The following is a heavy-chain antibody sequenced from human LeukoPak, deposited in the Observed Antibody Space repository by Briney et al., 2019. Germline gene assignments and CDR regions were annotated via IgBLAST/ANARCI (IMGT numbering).Heavy chain of an antibody. D-gene: IGHD1-7*01. CDR1: GFTFSSFG. Sequence: AGSLRLSCAASGFTFSSFGMHWVRQAPGKGLEWVAVIWYDASNKYYVDSVKGRFTISRDNSKNTLYLQMNSLRDDDTAVYYCVRGVGVSRFNYLDPWGQGTLVIVSS. V-gene: IGHV3-33*08. J-gene: IGHJ5*02. CDR2: IWYDASNK. CDR3: VRGVGVSRFNYLDP.